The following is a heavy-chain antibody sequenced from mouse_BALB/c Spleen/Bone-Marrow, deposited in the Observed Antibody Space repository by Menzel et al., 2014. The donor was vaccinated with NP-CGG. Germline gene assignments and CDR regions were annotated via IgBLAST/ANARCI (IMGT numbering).Heavy chain of an antibody. J-gene: IGHJ1*01. Sequence: VQLKQSGTVLTRPGASVKMSCKASGYSFTSYWMHWVKERPGQGLEWIGAIYPGNSDTSYNQKFKGKAKLTAVTSASTDYVELSSLTNEDSAVYYCARGLRWCFDVWGAGTTVTVSS. D-gene: IGHD1-1*01. V-gene: IGHV1-5*01. CDR3: ARGLRWCFDV. CDR2: IYPGNSDT. CDR1: GYSFTSYW.